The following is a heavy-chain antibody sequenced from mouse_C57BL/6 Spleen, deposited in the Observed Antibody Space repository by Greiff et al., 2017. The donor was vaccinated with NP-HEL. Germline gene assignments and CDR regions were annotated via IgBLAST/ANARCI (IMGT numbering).Heavy chain of an antibody. V-gene: IGHV1-82*01. CDR1: GYAFSSSW. Sequence: VQLQQSGPELVKPGASVKISCKASGYAFSSSWMNWVKQRPGKGLEWIGRIYPGDGDTNYNGKFKGKATLTADKSSSTAYMQLSSLTSEDSAVYFCARQPHAMDYWGQGTSVTVAS. J-gene: IGHJ4*01. CDR3: ARQPHAMDY. CDR2: IYPGDGDT.